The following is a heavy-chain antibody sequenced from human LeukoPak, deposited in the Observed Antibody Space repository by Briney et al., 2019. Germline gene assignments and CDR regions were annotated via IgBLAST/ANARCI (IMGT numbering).Heavy chain of an antibody. J-gene: IGHJ4*02. CDR3: ARDLSYSSGQGRFDY. Sequence: GGSLRLSCAASGFTFSSYAMSWVRQAPGKGLEWVSAISGSGGSTYYADSVKGRFTISRDNSKNTLYLQMNSLRAEDTAVYYCARDLSYSSGQGRFDYWGQGTLVTVSS. V-gene: IGHV3-23*01. CDR1: GFTFSSYA. CDR2: ISGSGGST. D-gene: IGHD6-19*01.